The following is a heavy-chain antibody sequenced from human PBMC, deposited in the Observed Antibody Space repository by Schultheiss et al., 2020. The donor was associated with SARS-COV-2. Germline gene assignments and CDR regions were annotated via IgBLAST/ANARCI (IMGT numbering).Heavy chain of an antibody. CDR2: ISGSGGST. Sequence: GESLKISCAASGFTFSNAWMSWVRQAPGKGLEWVSAISGSGGSTYYADSVKGRFTISRDNSKNTLYLQMNSLRAEDTAVYYCARGGAEDAFDIWGQGTMVTVSS. CDR3: ARGGAEDAFDI. D-gene: IGHD1-26*01. J-gene: IGHJ3*02. V-gene: IGHV3-23*01. CDR1: GFTFSNAW.